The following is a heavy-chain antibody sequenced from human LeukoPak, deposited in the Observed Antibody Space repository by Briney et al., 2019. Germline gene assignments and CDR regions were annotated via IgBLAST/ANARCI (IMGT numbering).Heavy chain of an antibody. CDR3: AKALGGYSYGTLDY. Sequence: QPGRSLRLSCAASGFTFSSYAMHWVRQAPGKGLEWVAVISYDGTNKYYADSVKGRFTISRDNFKYTLYLQMNSLRTEDTAVYYCAKALGGYSYGTLDYWGQGTLVTVSS. CDR1: GFTFSSYA. J-gene: IGHJ4*02. D-gene: IGHD5-18*01. CDR2: ISYDGTNK. V-gene: IGHV3-30*04.